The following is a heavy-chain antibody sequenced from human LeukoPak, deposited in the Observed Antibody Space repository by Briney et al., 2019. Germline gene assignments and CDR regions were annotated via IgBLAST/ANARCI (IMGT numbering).Heavy chain of an antibody. CDR3: ARTRSSWYYFDY. CDR2: INPNSGGT. V-gene: IGHV1-2*02. Sequence: ASVKVSCTASGYTFTGYYMHWVRQAPGQGLEWMGWINPNSGGTNYAQKFQGRVTMTRDTSISTAYMELSRLRSDDTAVYYCARTRSSWYYFDYWGQGTLVTVSS. D-gene: IGHD6-13*01. J-gene: IGHJ4*02. CDR1: GYTFTGYY.